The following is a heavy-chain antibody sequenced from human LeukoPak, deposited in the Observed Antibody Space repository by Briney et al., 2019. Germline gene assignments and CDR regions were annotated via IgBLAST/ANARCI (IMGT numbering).Heavy chain of an antibody. CDR1: GFTFSSYW. D-gene: IGHD2-15*01. V-gene: IGHV3-7*05. CDR2: IKQDGSEK. J-gene: IGHJ4*02. CDR3: ARSLGYCSAGSCFPFDY. Sequence: GGSLRLSCAASGFTFSSYWMSWVRQAPGKGLEWVANIKQDGSEKYYVDSVNGRFTISRDNAKNSLYLQMNSLRAEDTAVYYCARSLGYCSAGSCFPFDYWGQGTLVTVSS.